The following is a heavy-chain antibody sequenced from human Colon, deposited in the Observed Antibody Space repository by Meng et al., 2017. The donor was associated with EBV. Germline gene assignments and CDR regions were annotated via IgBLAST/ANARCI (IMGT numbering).Heavy chain of an antibody. CDR1: GDSISSGEYF. V-gene: IGHV4-30-4*01. CDR2: MDYRGST. J-gene: IGHJ4*02. CDR3: ARGELLWDY. Sequence: QVQLQESGPGLVXPXXXXSPTCTVSGDSISSGEYFWSWIRQPPGKGLEWIGYMDYRGSTFYNPSLKSRVTISVDTSKNQFSLKLSSVTAADTAVYFCARGELLWDYWGQGTLVTVS. D-gene: IGHD2-2*01.